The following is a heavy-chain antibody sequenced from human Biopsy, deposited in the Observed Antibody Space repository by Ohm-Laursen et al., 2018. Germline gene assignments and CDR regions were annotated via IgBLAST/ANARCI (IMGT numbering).Heavy chain of an antibody. CDR3: ARDRGYYSDRTVPGYFDL. Sequence: GTLSLTCTVSGDSISSYYWGWIRQPAGKGLEWIGRIYSSGFTVYNPSLKSRVSMSIDTSKNHFSLRLRSVTPADTAIYYCARDRGYYSDRTVPGYFDLWGRGTLVTVPS. CDR1: GDSISSYY. D-gene: IGHD3-22*01. V-gene: IGHV4-4*07. CDR2: IYSSGFT. J-gene: IGHJ2*01.